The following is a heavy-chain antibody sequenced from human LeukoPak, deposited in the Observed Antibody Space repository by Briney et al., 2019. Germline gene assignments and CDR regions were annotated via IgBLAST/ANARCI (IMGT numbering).Heavy chain of an antibody. CDR3: AEDYGTRGTGGAFLDA. CDR1: GFTFSNYG. J-gene: IGHJ5*02. CDR2: IRYDESNK. Sequence: GGSLRLSCAASGFTFSNYGMHWVRQAPGKGLEWMTFIRYDESNKNSADSVKGRFTISRDNSKNTLYLQMNGLRVEDTAMYYCAEDYGTRGTGGAFLDAWGQGTLVTVSS. D-gene: IGHD1-1*01. V-gene: IGHV3-30*02.